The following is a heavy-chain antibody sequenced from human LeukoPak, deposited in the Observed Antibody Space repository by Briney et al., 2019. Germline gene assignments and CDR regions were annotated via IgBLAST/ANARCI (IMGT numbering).Heavy chain of an antibody. CDR1: GGSFSGYY. V-gene: IGHV4-34*01. CDR2: INHSGST. Sequence: PSETLSLTCAVYGGSFSGYYWSWIRQPPGKGLEWIGEINHSGSTNYNPSLNSRVTISVDTSKNQFSLKLSSVTAADTAVYYCAGGDPTNFDYWGQGTLVTASS. CDR3: AGGDPTNFDY. J-gene: IGHJ4*02.